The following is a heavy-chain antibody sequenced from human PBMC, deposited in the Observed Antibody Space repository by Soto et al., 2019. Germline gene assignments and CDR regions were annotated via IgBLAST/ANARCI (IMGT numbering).Heavy chain of an antibody. Sequence: GGSLRLSCAASGFTFSSYAMHWVRQAPGKGLEWVAVISYDGSNKYYADSVKGRFTISRDNSKNTLYLQMNSLRAEDTAVYYCARDPVATPNYYYYYGMDVWGQGTTVTVSS. V-gene: IGHV3-30-3*01. CDR3: ARDPVATPNYYYYYGMDV. D-gene: IGHD5-12*01. CDR2: ISYDGSNK. CDR1: GFTFSSYA. J-gene: IGHJ6*02.